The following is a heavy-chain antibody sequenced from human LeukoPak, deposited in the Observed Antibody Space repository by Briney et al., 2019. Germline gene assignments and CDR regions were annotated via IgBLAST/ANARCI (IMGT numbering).Heavy chain of an antibody. V-gene: IGHV1-3*01. CDR2: INAGNGDR. D-gene: IGHD3-16*01. Sequence: ASVTVSFKASGYSFTIYAMHWVRQAPGQRLEWMGWINAGNGDRKYSQKFHGRVTITRDTSASTAYMELSSLRSEDTAVYYCARDGGAVNWFDPWGQGTLVTVSS. CDR1: GYSFTIYA. CDR3: ARDGGAVNWFDP. J-gene: IGHJ5*02.